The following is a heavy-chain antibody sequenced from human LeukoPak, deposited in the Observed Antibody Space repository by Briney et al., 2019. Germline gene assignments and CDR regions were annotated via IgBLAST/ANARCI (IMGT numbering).Heavy chain of an antibody. CDR1: GFTVSSNY. CDR2: IYGGGST. CDR3: ARDPTSRGWYYFDY. Sequence: QAGGSLRLSCAASGFTVSSNYMSWVRQAPGKGLEWVSVIYGGGSTCYADSVKGRFTISRDNSKNTLYLQMNSLRAEDTAVYYCARDPTSRGWYYFDYWGQGTLVTVSS. J-gene: IGHJ4*02. V-gene: IGHV3-66*01. D-gene: IGHD2-15*01.